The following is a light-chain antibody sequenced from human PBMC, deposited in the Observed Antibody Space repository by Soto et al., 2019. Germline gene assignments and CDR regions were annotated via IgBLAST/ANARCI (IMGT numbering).Light chain of an antibody. V-gene: IGKV1-5*01. CDR1: QSVSSW. CDR2: DAS. J-gene: IGKJ1*01. Sequence: DIQMTQSPSTLSASVGDRVTITSRASQSVSSWLAWYQQKPGKAPKLLIYDASTLESGVPSRFGGSGSGTEFTLTISSLQPDDFTTYYCHQYNTYPWTFGQGTKVDIK. CDR3: HQYNTYPWT.